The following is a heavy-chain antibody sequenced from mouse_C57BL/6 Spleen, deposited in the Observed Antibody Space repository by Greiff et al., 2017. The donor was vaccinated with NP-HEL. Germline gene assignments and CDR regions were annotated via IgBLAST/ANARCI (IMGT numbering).Heavy chain of an antibody. D-gene: IGHD2-2*01. J-gene: IGHJ2*01. Sequence: EVQLQQSVAELVRPGASVKLSCTASGFNIKNTSMPWLKQRPDQGLEWIGRIDTAYGNNKTAPKFQGKATITAATSSNTAYLQLSSLTSEDTAIYYCAREGIYYGYGYYFDYWGQGTTLTVSS. CDR1: GFNIKNTS. CDR2: IDTAYGNN. V-gene: IGHV14-3*01. CDR3: AREGIYYGYGYYFDY.